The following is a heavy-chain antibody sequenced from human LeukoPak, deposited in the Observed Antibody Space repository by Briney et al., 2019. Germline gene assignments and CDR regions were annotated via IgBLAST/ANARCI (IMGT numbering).Heavy chain of an antibody. D-gene: IGHD6-13*01. CDR2: IYTSGST. V-gene: IGHV4-61*02. CDR3: ARDLDSVAAADY. Sequence: SETLSLTCTVSGGSISSGSYYWSWIRQPAGKGLEWIGRIYTSGSTNYNPSLKSRVTISVDTSKNQFSLKLSSVTAADTAVYYCARDLDSVAAADYWGQGTLVTVSS. CDR1: GGSISSGSYY. J-gene: IGHJ4*02.